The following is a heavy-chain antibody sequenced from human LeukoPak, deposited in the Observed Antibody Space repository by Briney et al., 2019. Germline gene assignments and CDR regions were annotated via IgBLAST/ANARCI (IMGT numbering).Heavy chain of an antibody. Sequence: ASVKVSCKASGYTFTSYGISWVRQAPGQGLEWMGWISAYNGNTNYAQKLQGRVTMTTDTPTSTAYMELRSLRSDDTAVYYCARVMGGTQADNWFDPWGQGTLVTVSS. J-gene: IGHJ5*02. CDR1: GYTFTSYG. D-gene: IGHD1-1*01. V-gene: IGHV1-18*01. CDR3: ARVMGGTQADNWFDP. CDR2: ISAYNGNT.